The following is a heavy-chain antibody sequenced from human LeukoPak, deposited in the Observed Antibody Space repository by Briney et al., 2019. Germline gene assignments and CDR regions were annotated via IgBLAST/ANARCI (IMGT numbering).Heavy chain of an antibody. D-gene: IGHD3-10*01. CDR1: GGSISSSNW. V-gene: IGHV4-4*02. CDR3: AREIRYYYDSGSYSRYVLGY. Sequence: SETLSLTCAVSGGSISSSNWWSWVRQPPGKGLEWIGEIYHSGSTNYNPSLKSRVTISVDKSKNQLSLNLSPVTAADTAVYYCAREIRYYYDSGSYSRYVLGYWGQGTLVTVSS. CDR2: IYHSGST. J-gene: IGHJ4*02.